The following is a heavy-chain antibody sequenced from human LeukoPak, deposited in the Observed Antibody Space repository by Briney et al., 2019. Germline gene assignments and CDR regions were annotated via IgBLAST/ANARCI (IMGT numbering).Heavy chain of an antibody. D-gene: IGHD3-22*01. CDR3: ASKPYYDSSGYYPPLDY. CDR2: INHSGST. V-gene: IGHV4-34*01. CDR1: GFTFSSYE. Sequence: GSLRLSCAASGFTFSSYEMNWVRQPPGKGLEWIGEINHSGSTNYNPSLKSRVTISVDTSKNQFSLKLSSVTAADTAVYYCASKPYYDSSGYYPPLDYWGQGTLVTVSS. J-gene: IGHJ4*02.